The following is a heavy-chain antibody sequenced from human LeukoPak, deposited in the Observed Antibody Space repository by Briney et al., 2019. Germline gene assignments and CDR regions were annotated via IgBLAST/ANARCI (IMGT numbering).Heavy chain of an antibody. D-gene: IGHD3-22*01. Sequence: ASETLSLTCTVSGGSISSGDYYWSWIRQPPGKGLEWIGYIYYSGSTYYNPSLKSRVTISIDTSKNQFSLKLSSVTAADTAVYYCARDRRITMIVGIYYYYGMDVWGRGTTVTVSS. CDR1: GGSISSGDYY. J-gene: IGHJ6*02. V-gene: IGHV4-30-4*01. CDR3: ARDRRITMIVGIYYYYGMDV. CDR2: IYYSGST.